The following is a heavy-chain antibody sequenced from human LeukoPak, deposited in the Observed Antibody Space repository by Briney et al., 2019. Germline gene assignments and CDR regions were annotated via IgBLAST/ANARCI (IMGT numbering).Heavy chain of an antibody. Sequence: ASVKVSCKVSGYSFTDYYMHWVQQAPGKGLEWMGLVDPEDGETIYAEKFQGRVTITADTSTDTAYMELSSLRSEDTAVYYCATAPKCCTNGVCYRRTYFDCWGQGTLVTVSS. J-gene: IGHJ4*02. V-gene: IGHV1-69-2*01. D-gene: IGHD2-8*01. CDR1: GYSFTDYY. CDR2: VDPEDGET. CDR3: ATAPKCCTNGVCYRRTYFDC.